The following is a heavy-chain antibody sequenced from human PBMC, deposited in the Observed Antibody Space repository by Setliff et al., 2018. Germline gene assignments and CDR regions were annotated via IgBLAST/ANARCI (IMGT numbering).Heavy chain of an antibody. CDR1: GGSISVYY. D-gene: IGHD6-13*01. CDR2: ISSGST. J-gene: IGHJ3*02. V-gene: IGHV4-59*01. CDR3: ARDVRVASSSWFKSAFDI. Sequence: SETLSLTCTVSGGSISVYYWTWFRQPPGKGLEWIGYISSGSTNYNPSLKSRVTISVDPSKNQFSLRVTSVTAADTAVYYCARDVRVASSSWFKSAFDIWGQGTMVTVSS.